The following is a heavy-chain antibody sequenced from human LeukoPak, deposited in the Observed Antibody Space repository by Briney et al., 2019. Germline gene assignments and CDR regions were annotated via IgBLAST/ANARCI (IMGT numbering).Heavy chain of an antibody. CDR1: GFPFSRYA. CDR2: ISYDGSNK. Sequence: GGSLRLSCAASGFPFSRYAMHGGRQAPGEGLEGGAVISYDGSNKYYADSVKGRFTISRDNSKNTLYLQMNSLRAEDTAVYYCARDEGYCSSTSCYPDYWGQGTLVTVSS. CDR3: ARDEGYCSSTSCYPDY. D-gene: IGHD2-2*01. J-gene: IGHJ4*02. V-gene: IGHV3-30*01.